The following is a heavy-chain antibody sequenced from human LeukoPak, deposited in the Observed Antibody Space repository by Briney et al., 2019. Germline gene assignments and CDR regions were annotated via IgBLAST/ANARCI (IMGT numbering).Heavy chain of an antibody. J-gene: IGHJ4*02. CDR2: ISYSGST. V-gene: IGHV4-39*07. D-gene: IGHD6-19*01. CDR3: AGGLQWLAHDC. CDR1: GGSISSNNYY. Sequence: SETLSLTCTVSGGSISSNNYYWGWIRQPPGRGLEWIASISYSGSTSYNPSLKSRVTISVDTSKNQFSLRLTSVTAADTAMYYCAGGLQWLAHDCWGQGTLVTVSS.